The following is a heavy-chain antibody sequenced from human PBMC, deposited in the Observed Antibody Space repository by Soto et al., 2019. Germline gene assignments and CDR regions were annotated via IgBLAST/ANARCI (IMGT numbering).Heavy chain of an antibody. Sequence: QVQLVQSGAEVKKPGSSVKVSCKASGGTFSSYAIIWVRQAPGQGLEWMGGIIPIFGTANYAQKFQGRVTITADESTITAYMELSSLRSEDTAVYYCARDSGLDYGDYEGDYGMDVWGQGTTVTVSS. J-gene: IGHJ6*02. V-gene: IGHV1-69*12. CDR1: GGTFSSYA. CDR2: IIPIFGTA. CDR3: ARDSGLDYGDYEGDYGMDV. D-gene: IGHD4-17*01.